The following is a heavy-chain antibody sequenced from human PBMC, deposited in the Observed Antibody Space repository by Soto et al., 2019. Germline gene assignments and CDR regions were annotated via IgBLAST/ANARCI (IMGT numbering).Heavy chain of an antibody. CDR3: ARSLGRCSNTKCRLFDY. V-gene: IGHV5-51*01. Sequence: GESLKIACKGSGYSFPNYWIGWGRQMPGKGLEWMAIIYPADSDTRYSPSFQGQVTISADKSISTAYLQWSSLKASDTAMYYCARSLGRCSNTKCRLFDYWGQGTLVTVS. D-gene: IGHD2-2*01. CDR2: IYPADSDT. CDR1: GYSFPNYW. J-gene: IGHJ4*02.